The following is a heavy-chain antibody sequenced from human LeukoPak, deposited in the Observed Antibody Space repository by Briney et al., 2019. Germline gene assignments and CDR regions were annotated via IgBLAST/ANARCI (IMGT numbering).Heavy chain of an antibody. Sequence: ASVKVSCKASGGTFSSYAISWVRQAPGQGLEWMGGIIPIFGTANYAQKFQGRVTITADKSTSTAYMELSSLRSEDTAVYYCARGNPIPPDAFDIWGQGTLVTVSS. D-gene: IGHD1-14*01. CDR1: GGTFSSYA. CDR3: ARGNPIPPDAFDI. J-gene: IGHJ3*02. CDR2: IIPIFGTA. V-gene: IGHV1-69*06.